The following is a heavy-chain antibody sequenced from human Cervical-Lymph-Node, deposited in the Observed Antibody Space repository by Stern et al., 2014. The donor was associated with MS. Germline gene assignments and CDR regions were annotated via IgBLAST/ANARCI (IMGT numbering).Heavy chain of an antibody. V-gene: IGHV3-11*01. CDR2: ISSSGTTI. CDR1: GFTFTNSY. D-gene: IGHD3-3*01. J-gene: IGHJ4*02. CDR3: ATYRNNFWSGFYRDFDY. Sequence: VQLVESGGGLVKPGGSLRLSCAASGFTFTNSYMSWIRQAPGKGLEWISYISSSGTTIDYADSVKGRFTISRDNAKNSLYLQMNSLRAEDTAVYYCATYRNNFWSGFYRDFDYWGQGSLVTVSS.